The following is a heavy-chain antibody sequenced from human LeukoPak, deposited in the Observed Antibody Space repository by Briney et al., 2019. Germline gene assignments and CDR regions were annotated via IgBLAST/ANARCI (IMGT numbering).Heavy chain of an antibody. CDR2: IIHSGST. D-gene: IGHD2-15*01. J-gene: IGHJ4*02. V-gene: IGHV4-34*12. CDR1: GGSFSGYY. Sequence: PSETLSLTCAVYGGSFSGYYWSWIRQPPGKGLEWIGEIIHSGSTNYNPSLKSRVTISVDTSKNQFSLKLSSVTAADTAVYYCAGGGYCSGSSGYSNYFDYWGQGTLVTVSS. CDR3: AGGGYCSGSSGYSNYFDY.